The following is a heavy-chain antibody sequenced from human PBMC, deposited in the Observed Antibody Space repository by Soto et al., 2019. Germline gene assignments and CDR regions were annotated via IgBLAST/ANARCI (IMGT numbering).Heavy chain of an antibody. V-gene: IGHV3-30-3*01. CDR2: ISYDGSNK. CDR3: ARDLGWELPKYYFDY. D-gene: IGHD1-26*01. Sequence: GGSLRLSCAASGFTFSTYAMTWVRQAPGNGLYLVSVISYDGSNKYYADSVKGRFSISRDNSLNTLYLQMNSLRAEDTVVYYCARDLGWELPKYYFDYWGQGTLVTVSS. CDR1: GFTFSTYA. J-gene: IGHJ4*02.